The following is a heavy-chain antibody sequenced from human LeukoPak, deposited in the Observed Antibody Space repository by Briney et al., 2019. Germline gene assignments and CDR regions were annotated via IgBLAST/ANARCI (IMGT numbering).Heavy chain of an antibody. D-gene: IGHD6-13*01. V-gene: IGHV4-59*01. CDR3: AKAAGYSTIYWFDP. CDR1: GGSIGSSH. Sequence: PSETLSLTCTVSGGSIGSSHWSWIRQPPGKGLEFIGYIYYSGTSNYNPSLKSRVTMSVDTSNNQFSLKLNSVTAADTAVYYCAKAAGYSTIYWFDPWGQGTLVTVSS. J-gene: IGHJ5*02. CDR2: IYYSGTS.